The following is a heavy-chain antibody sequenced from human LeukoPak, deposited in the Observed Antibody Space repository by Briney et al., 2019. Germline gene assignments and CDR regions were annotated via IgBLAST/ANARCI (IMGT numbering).Heavy chain of an antibody. CDR1: GGSISTYS. D-gene: IGHD5-24*01. CDR3: ARGRDGYNLNYYYMDV. CDR2: FHNSGNT. V-gene: IGHV4-59*01. J-gene: IGHJ6*03. Sequence: SETLSLTCTVSGGSISTYSWSWIRQSPGKGLEWIGYFHNSGNTKSNPSLKSRVTISVAASKNQFSLKLSSVTAADTAVYFCARGRDGYNLNYYYMDVWGKGTTVTVSS.